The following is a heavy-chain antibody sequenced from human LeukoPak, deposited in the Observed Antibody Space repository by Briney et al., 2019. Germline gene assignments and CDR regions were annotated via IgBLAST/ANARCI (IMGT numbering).Heavy chain of an antibody. V-gene: IGHV3-74*01. CDR3: ARRDRTIWGLPY. J-gene: IGHJ4*02. CDR1: GFSFSSYW. D-gene: IGHD5-24*01. Sequence: GGSLRLSCAASGFSFSSYWMHWVRQDAGKGLMWVSRINPDGRTTDYADSGKGRFSISRDNAKKTLYLEMNSLRVEDTAVYYCARRDRTIWGLPYWGQGALVTVSS. CDR2: INPDGRTT.